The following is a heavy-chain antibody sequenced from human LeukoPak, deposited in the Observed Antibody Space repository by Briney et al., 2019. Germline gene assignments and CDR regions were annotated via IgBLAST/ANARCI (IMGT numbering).Heavy chain of an antibody. CDR2: IYTSGST. CDR3: ARGRAAMVIASDYYYYYMDV. Sequence: SETLSLTCTVSGGSISSYYWSWIRQPAGKGLEWIGRIYTSGSTNYNPSLKSRVTMSVDTSKNQFSLKLSSVTAADTAVYYCARGRAAMVIASDYYYYYMDVWGKGTTVTISS. D-gene: IGHD5-18*01. CDR1: GGSISSYY. J-gene: IGHJ6*03. V-gene: IGHV4-4*07.